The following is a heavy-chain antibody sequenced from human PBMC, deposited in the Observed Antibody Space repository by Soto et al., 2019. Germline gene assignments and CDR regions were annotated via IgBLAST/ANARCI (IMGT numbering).Heavy chain of an antibody. V-gene: IGHV4-34*01. CDR2: INHDGST. Sequence: SETLSLTCAVYGGSFSGYYWSWIRQPPGKGLEWIGKINHDGSTNYNPSLKSRVTISVDTSKNQFSLKLSSVTAADTAVYYCARSHIVPRLFMYPYDYWGQGTLVTVSS. CDR1: GGSFSGYY. CDR3: ARSHIVPRLFMYPYDY. D-gene: IGHD5-12*01. J-gene: IGHJ4*02.